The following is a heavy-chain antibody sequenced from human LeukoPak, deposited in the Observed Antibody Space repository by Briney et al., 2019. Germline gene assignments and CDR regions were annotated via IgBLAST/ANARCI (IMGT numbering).Heavy chain of an antibody. V-gene: IGHV3-48*03. CDR3: ARSPYSSSWSDY. J-gene: IGHJ4*02. D-gene: IGHD6-13*01. Sequence: GGSLRLSCAASGFTFSSYEMNWVRQAPGKGLEWVSYISSSGSTIYYADSVKGRFTISRDNAKNSLYLQMNSLRAEDTAVYYCARSPYSSSWSDYWGQGTLVTVSS. CDR1: GFTFSSYE. CDR2: ISSSGSTI.